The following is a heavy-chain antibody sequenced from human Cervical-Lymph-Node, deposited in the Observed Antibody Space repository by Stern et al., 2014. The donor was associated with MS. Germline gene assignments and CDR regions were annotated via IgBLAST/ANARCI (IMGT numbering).Heavy chain of an antibody. D-gene: IGHD1-26*01. Sequence: QVQLVASGGGVVQPGKSLRLSCAASGFTFRSYGMPWVRQAPGKGLEWVAVIWYDGSVEYYADSVRGRFSISRDNSKNTVYLQMNRMRVDDTAVYYCVREGDGATSDFQHWGQGTLATVSS. J-gene: IGHJ1*01. CDR1: GFTFRSYG. CDR3: VREGDGATSDFQH. V-gene: IGHV3-33*01. CDR2: IWYDGSVE.